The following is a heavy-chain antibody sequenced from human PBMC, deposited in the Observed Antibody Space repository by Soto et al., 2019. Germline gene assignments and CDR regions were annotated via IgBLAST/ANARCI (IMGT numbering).Heavy chain of an antibody. V-gene: IGHV4-34*01. J-gene: IGHJ4*02. CDR2: INHSGST. CDR1: GGSFSGYY. Sequence: QVQLQQWGAGLLKPSETLSLTCAVYGGSFSGYYWSWVRQPPGKGLEWIGEINHSGSTNYNPSLKSRVTISVDTSKNQFSLKLSSVTAADTAVYYCARGWFGEFTYWGQGTLVTVSS. CDR3: ARGWFGEFTY. D-gene: IGHD3-10*01.